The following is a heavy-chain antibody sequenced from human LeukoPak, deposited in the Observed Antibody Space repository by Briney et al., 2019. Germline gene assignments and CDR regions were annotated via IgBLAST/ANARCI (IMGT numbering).Heavy chain of an antibody. Sequence: PSETLSLTCAVYGGSFSGYYWSWIRQPPGKGLEWIGEINHSGSTNYNPSLKSRVTMSVDTSKNQFSLKLSSVTAADTAVYYCARSLDTAMVIDKEAYYYYYMDVWGKGTTVTVSS. CDR1: GGSFSGYY. D-gene: IGHD5-18*01. J-gene: IGHJ6*03. CDR2: INHSGST. CDR3: ARSLDTAMVIDKEAYYYYYMDV. V-gene: IGHV4-34*01.